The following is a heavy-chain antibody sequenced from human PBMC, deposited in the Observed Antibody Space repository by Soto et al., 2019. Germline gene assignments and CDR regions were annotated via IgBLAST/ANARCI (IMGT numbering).Heavy chain of an antibody. V-gene: IGHV3-23*01. D-gene: IGHD2-2*01. Sequence: GSLRLSCAASGFAFSTYAMSWVRQAPGQGLECISLISGTGVPTLYAESVKGRFSVSRDNSKDTLFLEMNNLRVDDTAIYYCAKSFCSSSSCFFLWVDPWGPGTLVTVSS. CDR2: ISGTGVPT. J-gene: IGHJ5*02. CDR1: GFAFSTYA. CDR3: AKSFCSSSSCFFLWVDP.